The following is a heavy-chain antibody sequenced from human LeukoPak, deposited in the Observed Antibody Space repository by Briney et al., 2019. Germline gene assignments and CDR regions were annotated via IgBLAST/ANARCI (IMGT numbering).Heavy chain of an antibody. CDR3: ATVLEYPGDIYFDY. CDR2: ISAYNGNT. V-gene: IGHV1-18*01. J-gene: IGHJ4*02. Sequence: ASVKVSCKASGYTFTSYGISWVRQAPGQGLEWMGWISAYNGNTNYAQKLQGRVTMTEDTSIDTAYMELSSLSSEDTAIYYCATVLEYPGDIYFDYWGQGTLVTVSS. D-gene: IGHD2/OR15-2a*01. CDR1: GYTFTSYG.